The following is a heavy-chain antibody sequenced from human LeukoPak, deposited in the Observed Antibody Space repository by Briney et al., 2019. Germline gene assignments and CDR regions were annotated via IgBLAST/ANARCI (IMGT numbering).Heavy chain of an antibody. V-gene: IGHV3-74*03. CDR3: ERDYGA. J-gene: IGHJ4*02. CDR2: INSDGSAT. CDR1: GFNFSRYW. Sequence: PGGSLRLSCAASGFNFSRYWMHWVRQAPGKGLVWVSRINSDGSATTYADFVKGRFTISRDNAKNTLYLQMNSLRVDDTAMYYCERDYGAWGQGTLVTVSP. D-gene: IGHD4/OR15-4a*01.